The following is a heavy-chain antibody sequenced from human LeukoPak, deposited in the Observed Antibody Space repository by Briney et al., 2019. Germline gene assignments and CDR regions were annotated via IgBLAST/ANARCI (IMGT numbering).Heavy chain of an antibody. J-gene: IGHJ3*02. CDR1: YY. V-gene: IGHV3-11*04. CDR2: ISSGGNTR. D-gene: IGHD2-21*02. Sequence: YYWGWIRQPPGKGLEWISYISSGGNTRYYADSVKGRVTISRDNAKNSAHLQMNSLRVEDTAIYYCARLYCGGDCDAFDIWGQGTMVTVSS. CDR3: ARLYCGGDCDAFDI.